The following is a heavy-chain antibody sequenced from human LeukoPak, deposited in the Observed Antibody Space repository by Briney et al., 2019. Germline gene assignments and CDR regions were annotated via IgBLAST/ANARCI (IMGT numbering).Heavy chain of an antibody. V-gene: IGHV1-8*01. Sequence: ASVKVSCKASGYTFTSYDINWVRQATGQGLEWMGWMNPNSGNKGYAQKCQGRVTMTRNTSISTAYMELSSLRSEDTAVYYCASSEGDMTAFDYWGQGTLVTVSS. D-gene: IGHD3-9*01. CDR2: MNPNSGNK. CDR3: ASSEGDMTAFDY. J-gene: IGHJ4*02. CDR1: GYTFTSYD.